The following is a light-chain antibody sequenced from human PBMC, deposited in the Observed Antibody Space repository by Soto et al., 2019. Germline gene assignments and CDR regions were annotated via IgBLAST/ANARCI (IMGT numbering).Light chain of an antibody. CDR1: QSVSNN. J-gene: IGKJ1*01. CDR3: QQYHVWPKWT. V-gene: IGKV3-15*01. Sequence: EIVLTQSPVSPSVSPGERATLSSRASQSVSNNLAWYQQKPGQTPRLLIHGASTRATGIPARFSGSGSGTEFTLTISSLQSEDSAVYFCQQYHVWPKWTFGPGTKVDIK. CDR2: GAS.